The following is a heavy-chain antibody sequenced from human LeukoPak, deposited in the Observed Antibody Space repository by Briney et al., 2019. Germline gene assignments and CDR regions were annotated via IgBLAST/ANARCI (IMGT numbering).Heavy chain of an antibody. V-gene: IGHV3-21*01. CDR3: ARGVGATTSDY. Sequence: PGGSLRLSCAVSGFTFSSYSMNWVRQAQGKGLEWVSSISSSSSYIYYADSVKGRFTISRDNAKNSLYLQMNGLRAEDTAVYYYARGVGATTSDYWGKGTLVTVSS. CDR2: ISSSSSYI. D-gene: IGHD1-26*01. J-gene: IGHJ4*02. CDR1: GFTFSSYS.